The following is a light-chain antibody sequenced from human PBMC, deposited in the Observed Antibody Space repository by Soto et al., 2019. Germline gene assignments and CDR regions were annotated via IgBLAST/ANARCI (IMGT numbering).Light chain of an antibody. Sequence: EIVLTQSPGTLSLSPGERATLSCRATESVSSNYLAWYQQKPGQAPRVLIYGASIRATGIPDRFSGSGSGTEFTLTISSLQSEDFAVYYCQQYNNWPPITFGQGTRLEVK. CDR3: QQYNNWPPIT. J-gene: IGKJ5*01. V-gene: IGKV3D-15*01. CDR1: ESVSSNY. CDR2: GAS.